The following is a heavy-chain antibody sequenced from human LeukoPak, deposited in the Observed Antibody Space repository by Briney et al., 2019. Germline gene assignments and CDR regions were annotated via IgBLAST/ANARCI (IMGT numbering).Heavy chain of an antibody. CDR3: ARTNYYDSTGYDPYYYYMDV. CDR2: ISSSSSTI. J-gene: IGHJ6*03. CDR1: GFTFSSYE. D-gene: IGHD3-22*01. V-gene: IGHV3-48*01. Sequence: GGSLRLSCAASGFTFSSYEMNWVRQAPGKGLEWVSYISSSSSTIYYADSVKGRFTISRDNAKNSLYLQLNSLRADDTAVYYCARTNYYDSTGYDPYYYYMDVWGKGTTVTVSS.